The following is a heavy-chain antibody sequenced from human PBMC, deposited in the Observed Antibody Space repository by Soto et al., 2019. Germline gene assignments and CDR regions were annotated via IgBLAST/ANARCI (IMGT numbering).Heavy chain of an antibody. CDR1: GFRFSSYA. Sequence: GGSLRLSCAASGFRFSSYALHGVRQAPGKGLEWVAVISSDGSSKTYADSVKGRFTISRDNSKNTLFLQMNSLRAEDTAVYYCARDQVNYDILTGHYPRWFDPWGQGTLVPVSS. CDR3: ARDQVNYDILTGHYPRWFDP. J-gene: IGHJ5*02. V-gene: IGHV3-30-3*01. CDR2: ISSDGSSK. D-gene: IGHD3-9*01.